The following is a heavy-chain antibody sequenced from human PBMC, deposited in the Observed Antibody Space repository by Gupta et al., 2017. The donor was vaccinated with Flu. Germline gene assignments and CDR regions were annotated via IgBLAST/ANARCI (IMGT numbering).Heavy chain of an antibody. V-gene: IGHV3-7*01. J-gene: IGHJ6*03. CDR2: IKKDGSEK. CDR1: GFSFSSDW. CDR3: AREGIGWENMDV. Sequence: EVQLVESGGGLVQPGGSLRLSCAASGFSFSSDWMSWVRQVPGAGLEWVATIKKDGSEKYYLDSVKGRFTISRDNARDSVYLQMNSLRGEDTAVYFCAREGIGWENMDVWGKGTTVIVS. D-gene: IGHD6-19*01.